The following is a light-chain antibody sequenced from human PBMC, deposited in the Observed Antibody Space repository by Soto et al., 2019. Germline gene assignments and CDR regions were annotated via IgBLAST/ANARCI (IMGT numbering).Light chain of an antibody. CDR3: LQDFSYPRT. V-gene: IGKV1-6*01. J-gene: IGKJ1*01. CDR2: GAS. CDR1: QGIRTD. Sequence: AVQLTQSPSSLSASVGDRVTITCRASQGIRTDLGWYQQSPGKAPKVLIVGASTLQSGVPSRFRGSGSGTDFTLTISSLQPEDSETYYCLQDFSYPRTFGQGTKVDIK.